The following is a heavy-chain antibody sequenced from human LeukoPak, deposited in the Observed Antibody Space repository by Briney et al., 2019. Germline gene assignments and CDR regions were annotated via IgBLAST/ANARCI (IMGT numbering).Heavy chain of an antibody. CDR3: AFTYYYDSSGRDLFDY. J-gene: IGHJ4*02. CDR1: GYTFTGYY. CDR2: INPNSGGT. Sequence: ASVKVSCKASGYTFTGYYIHWVRQAPGQGLEWMGWINPNSGGTNYAQKFQGRVTMTRDTSISTAYMELSRLRSDDTAVYYCAFTYYYDSSGRDLFDYWGQGTLVTVSS. D-gene: IGHD3-22*01. V-gene: IGHV1-2*02.